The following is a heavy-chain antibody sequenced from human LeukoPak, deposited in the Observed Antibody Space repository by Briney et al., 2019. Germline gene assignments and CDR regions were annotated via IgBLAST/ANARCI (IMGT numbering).Heavy chain of an antibody. V-gene: IGHV3-23*01. CDR2: ISGSGGST. CDR1: GFTFSSYA. D-gene: IGHD4-17*01. Sequence: AGGSLRLSCAASGFTFSSYAMSWVRQAPGKGLEWVSAISGSGGSTYCADSVKGRFTISRDNSKNTLYLQMNSLRAEDTAVYYCARTDYGDTSWGQGTLVTVSS. J-gene: IGHJ4*02. CDR3: ARTDYGDTS.